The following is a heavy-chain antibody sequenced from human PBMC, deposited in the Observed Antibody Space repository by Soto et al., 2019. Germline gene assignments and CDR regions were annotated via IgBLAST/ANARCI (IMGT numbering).Heavy chain of an antibody. J-gene: IGHJ6*02. Sequence: QVQLVQSGAEVKKPGASVKVSCKASGYTFTGYYMHWVRQAPGQGLEWMGWINPNSGGTNHAQKFQGRVTMTRDTSISTAYMELSRLRSDDTAVYYCARDGIVVVAATRYYYGMYVWGQGTTVTVSS. CDR3: ARDGIVVVAATRYYYGMYV. D-gene: IGHD2-15*01. CDR2: INPNSGGT. CDR1: GYTFTGYY. V-gene: IGHV1-2*02.